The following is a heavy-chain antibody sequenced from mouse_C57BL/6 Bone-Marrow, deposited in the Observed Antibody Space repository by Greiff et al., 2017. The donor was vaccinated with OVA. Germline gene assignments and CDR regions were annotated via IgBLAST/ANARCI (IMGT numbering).Heavy chain of an antibody. J-gene: IGHJ4*01. D-gene: IGHD2-5*01. CDR3: ARKSNSYYYAMDY. V-gene: IGHV1-80*01. CDR2: IYPGDGDT. CDR1: GYAFSRYW. Sequence: QVQLQQSGAELVKPGASVKISCKASGYAFSRYWMNWVKQRPGKGLEWIGQIYPGDGDTNYNGKFKGKATLTADKSSSTAYMQLSSLTSEDSAVYFCARKSNSYYYAMDYWGQGTSVTVSS.